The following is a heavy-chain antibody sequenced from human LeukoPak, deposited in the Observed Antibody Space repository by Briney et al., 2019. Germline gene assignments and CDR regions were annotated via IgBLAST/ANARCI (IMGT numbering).Heavy chain of an antibody. CDR3: ARDVGYCSGGSCYGGYYFDY. CDR2: IYYSGST. J-gene: IGHJ4*02. D-gene: IGHD2-15*01. V-gene: IGHV4-59*01. Sequence: PSETLSLTCTVSGGSISSYCWSWIRQPPGKGLEWIGYIYYSGSTNYNPSLKSRVTISVDTSKNQFSLKLSSVTAADTAVYYCARDVGYCSGGSCYGGYYFDYWGQGTLVTVSS. CDR1: GGSISSYC.